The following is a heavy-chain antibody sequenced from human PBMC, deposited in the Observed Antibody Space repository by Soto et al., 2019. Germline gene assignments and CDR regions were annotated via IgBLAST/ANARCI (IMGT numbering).Heavy chain of an antibody. D-gene: IGHD7-27*01. CDR2: IYYTGST. Sequence: SETLSLTCTVSGGSIRSYFWSWIRQLPGKGLEWIGYIYYTGSTNYNPSLKSRVTISVDTSKNQFSLQLSSVTAADTAVYSCATSNGYFELWGSGTRV. V-gene: IGHV4-59*01. CDR3: ATSNGYFEL. CDR1: GGSIRSYF. J-gene: IGHJ2*01.